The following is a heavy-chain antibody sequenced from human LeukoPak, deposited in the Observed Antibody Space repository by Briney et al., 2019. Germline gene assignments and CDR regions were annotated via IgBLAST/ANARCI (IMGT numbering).Heavy chain of an antibody. CDR2: LYWDDDK. J-gene: IGHJ4*02. Sequence: SGPTLVKLTHTLTLTCTFSGFSLSTSGVGVSWIRQPPGKALEWLALLYWDDDKRYSPSLKSRLTITKDTSKNQVVLTMTNMDPVETATYYCAHRRYSSGWYSFDYWGQGTLVTASS. CDR3: AHRRYSSGWYSFDY. CDR1: GFSLSTSGVG. D-gene: IGHD6-19*01. V-gene: IGHV2-5*02.